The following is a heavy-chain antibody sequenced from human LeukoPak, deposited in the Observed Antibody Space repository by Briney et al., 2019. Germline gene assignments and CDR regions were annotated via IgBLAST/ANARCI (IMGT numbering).Heavy chain of an antibody. CDR1: GYTFTSYG. Sequence: ASVKVSCKASGYTFTSYGISWVRQAPGQGVEWMGWISAYNGNTNYAQKLQGRVTMTTDTSTSTAYMELRSLRSDDTAVYYCARDLAVAGTWYFDYWGQGTLVTVSS. J-gene: IGHJ4*02. CDR3: ARDLAVAGTWYFDY. CDR2: ISAYNGNT. D-gene: IGHD6-19*01. V-gene: IGHV1-18*01.